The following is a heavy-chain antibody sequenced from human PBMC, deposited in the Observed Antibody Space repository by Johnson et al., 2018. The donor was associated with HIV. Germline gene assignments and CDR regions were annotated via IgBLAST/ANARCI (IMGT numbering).Heavy chain of an antibody. V-gene: IGHV3-7*01. CDR2: IKQDGSEK. J-gene: IGHJ3*01. CDR3: AGSDITMVRGGAFDL. Sequence: VQLVESGGGLVQPGGSLRVSCEASGFTSSSYWMTWVRQAPGKGLEWVANIKQDGSEKYYVDSVKGRFTISRDNAKNSLYLQMNSLRAEETAVYYCAGSDITMVRGGAFDLWGQGTMVTVSS. CDR1: GFTSSSYW. D-gene: IGHD3-10*01.